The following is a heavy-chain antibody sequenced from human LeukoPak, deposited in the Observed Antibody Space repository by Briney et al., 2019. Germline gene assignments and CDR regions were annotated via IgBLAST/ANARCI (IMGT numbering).Heavy chain of an antibody. V-gene: IGHV3-48*03. Sequence: GGSLRLSCAASGFSFSSSAINWVRQAPGKGLEWISYIDGSGGTIYYSDSVRGRFSISRDNAKNSLYLEMNSLRAEDTAVYYCARGANYGAHFDYWGPGTLVTVSS. J-gene: IGHJ4*02. D-gene: IGHD3-10*01. CDR3: ARGANYGAHFDY. CDR2: IDGSGGTI. CDR1: GFSFSSSA.